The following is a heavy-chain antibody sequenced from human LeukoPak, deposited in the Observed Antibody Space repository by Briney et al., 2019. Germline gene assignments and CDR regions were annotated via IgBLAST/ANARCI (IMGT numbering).Heavy chain of an antibody. CDR3: ARDLGGALDN. Sequence: GSLRLSCTASGFTFSNYAMNWVRQSPGRGLEWVSYISSPSTTIYYAASVKGRFTISRDNAKNSLFLQMSSLRADDMAVYYCARDLGGALDNWGQGTLVTVSP. V-gene: IGHV3-48*01. CDR1: GFTFSNYA. CDR2: ISSPSTTI. J-gene: IGHJ4*02. D-gene: IGHD2-21*01.